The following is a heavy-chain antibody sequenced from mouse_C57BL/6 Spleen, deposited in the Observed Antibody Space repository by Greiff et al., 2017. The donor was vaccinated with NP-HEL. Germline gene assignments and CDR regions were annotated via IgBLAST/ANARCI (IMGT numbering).Heavy chain of an antibody. CDR1: GFNIKNTY. J-gene: IGHJ4*01. CDR3: SRRRGGDYDGGAMDY. D-gene: IGHD2-4*01. CDR2: IDPANGNT. Sequence: VQLQQSVAELVRPGASVKLSCTASGFNIKNTYMHWVKQRPEQGLEWIGRIDPANGNTKYAPKFQGKATITADTSSNTAYLQLSSLTSEDTAIYYCSRRRGGDYDGGAMDYWGQGTSVTVSS. V-gene: IGHV14-3*01.